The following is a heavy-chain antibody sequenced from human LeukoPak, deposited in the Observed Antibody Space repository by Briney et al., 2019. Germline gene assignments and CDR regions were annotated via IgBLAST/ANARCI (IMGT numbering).Heavy chain of an antibody. V-gene: IGHV3-23*01. J-gene: IGHJ4*02. D-gene: IGHD2-21*02. CDR3: VKDWRDESNCGGDCLQY. CDR2: FSVSGGGT. CDR1: GFTFNTYA. Sequence: GGSLRLSCVASGFTFNTYAMTWVRQAPGKGLEWVSSFSVSGGGTYYADSVRGRFIISRDNSKNTLYLHMSSLRAEDTAVYYCVKDWRDESNCGGDCLQYWGQGTLVTVPS.